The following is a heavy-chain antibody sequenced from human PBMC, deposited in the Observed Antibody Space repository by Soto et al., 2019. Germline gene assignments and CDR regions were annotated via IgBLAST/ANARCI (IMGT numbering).Heavy chain of an antibody. CDR1: GYTFPSYP. CDR2: VNAGNGNT. CDR3: ARTFQYCSGGSCYYAMDV. J-gene: IGHJ6*02. D-gene: IGHD2-15*01. Sequence: QVQLVQSGAEEKKPGASVKVSCKASGYTFPSYPMHSVRQAPGQRLEWMGWVNAGNGNTKYSQRFQGRVTIARDTSASTAYMELSSLRSEDTAVYYCARTFQYCSGGSCYYAMDVWGQGTTVTVSS. V-gene: IGHV1-3*05.